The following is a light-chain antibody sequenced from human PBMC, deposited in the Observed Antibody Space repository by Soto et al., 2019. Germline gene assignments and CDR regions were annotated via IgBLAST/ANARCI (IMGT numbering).Light chain of an antibody. CDR1: QGLVHSDGNTY. J-gene: IGKJ1*01. CDR2: KIS. CDR3: MQGSHWPTT. Sequence: DVVMTQSPLSLPVTLGQPATISCRSSQGLVHSDGNTYLSWFQQRPGQSPRRLIYKISNRDSGVPDRFSGSGSGTDFTLKSSRVEAEDIGVYYCMQGSHWPTTFGQGTKVDIK. V-gene: IGKV2-30*02.